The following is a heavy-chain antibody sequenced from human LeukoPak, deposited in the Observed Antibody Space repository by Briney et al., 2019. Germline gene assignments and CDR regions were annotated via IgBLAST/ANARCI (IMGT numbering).Heavy chain of an antibody. V-gene: IGHV3-30*18. CDR2: ISYDGSNK. CDR1: GFTFCSYG. D-gene: IGHD4-17*01. Sequence: PGGSLRLSCAASGFTFCSYGMHWVRQAPGKGLEWVAVISYDGSNKYYADSVKGRFTISRDNSKNTLYLQMNSLRAEDTAVYYCAKDYLHGDGMYYFDYWGQGTLVTVSS. J-gene: IGHJ4*02. CDR3: AKDYLHGDGMYYFDY.